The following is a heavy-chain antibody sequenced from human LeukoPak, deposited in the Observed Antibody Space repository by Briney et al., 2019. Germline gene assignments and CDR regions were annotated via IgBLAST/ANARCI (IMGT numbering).Heavy chain of an antibody. Sequence: PGGSLRLSCAASGFTFSSYAMHWVRQAPGKGLEWVAVISYVGSNKYYADSVKGRFTISRDNSKNALYLQMNSLRAEDTAVYYCAREPLTAVVVAATGDYWGQGTLVTVSS. CDR1: GFTFSSYA. CDR3: AREPLTAVVVAATGDY. D-gene: IGHD2-15*01. CDR2: ISYVGSNK. J-gene: IGHJ4*02. V-gene: IGHV3-30*04.